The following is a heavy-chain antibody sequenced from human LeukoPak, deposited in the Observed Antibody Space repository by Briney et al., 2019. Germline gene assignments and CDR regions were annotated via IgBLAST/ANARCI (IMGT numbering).Heavy chain of an antibody. Sequence: SETLSLTCAVYGGSFSGYYWSWIRQPPGKGLEWIGEINHSGSTNYNPSLKSRVTISVDASKNQFSLKLSSVTAADTAVYYCAIKEEEYSYGYGYWGQGTLVTVSS. V-gene: IGHV4-34*01. CDR3: AIKEEEYSYGYGY. CDR1: GGSFSGYY. J-gene: IGHJ4*02. D-gene: IGHD5-18*01. CDR2: INHSGST.